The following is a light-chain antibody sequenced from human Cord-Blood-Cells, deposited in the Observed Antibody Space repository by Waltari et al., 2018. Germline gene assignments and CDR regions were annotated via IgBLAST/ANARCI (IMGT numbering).Light chain of an antibody. CDR2: AAS. Sequence: VIWLTQSPSLLSASTGDRVTVSCRMIQGINSYLAWYEQKPGKAPELLIYAASTLQSGVPSRFSGSGSRSNLTITISCLLSEDFATYYCQQYYSFPWTVGQGTKVEIK. V-gene: IGKV1D-8*01. CDR3: QQYYSFPWT. CDR1: QGINSY. J-gene: IGKJ1*01.